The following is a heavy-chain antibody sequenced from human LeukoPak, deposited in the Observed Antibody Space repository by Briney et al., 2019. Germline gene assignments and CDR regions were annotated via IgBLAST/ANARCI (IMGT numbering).Heavy chain of an antibody. CDR3: ARDYYDSSGYYHGDN. J-gene: IGHJ4*02. CDR1: GFTFSSYS. D-gene: IGHD3-22*01. V-gene: IGHV3-21*01. Sequence: VGSLRLSCAASGFTFSSYSMNWVRQAPGKGLEWVSSISSSSSYIFYADSVKGRFTISRDNAKNSLYLQMNSLRAEETAVYHCARDYYDSSGYYHGDNWGQGTLVTVSS. CDR2: ISSSSSYI.